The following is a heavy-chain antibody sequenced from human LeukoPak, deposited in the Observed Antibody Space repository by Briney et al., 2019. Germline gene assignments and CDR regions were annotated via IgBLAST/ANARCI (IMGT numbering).Heavy chain of an antibody. D-gene: IGHD3-10*01. CDR3: ASAGLTYGSGSYFVY. CDR1: GFTFSSYS. J-gene: IGHJ4*02. V-gene: IGHV3-21*01. CDR2: ISSSSSYI. Sequence: PGGSLRLSCAASGFTFSSYSMNWVRQAPGKGLEWVSSISSSSSYIYYADSVKGRFTISRDNAKNSLYLQMNSLRAEDTAVYYCASAGLTYGSGSYFVYWGQGTLVTVSS.